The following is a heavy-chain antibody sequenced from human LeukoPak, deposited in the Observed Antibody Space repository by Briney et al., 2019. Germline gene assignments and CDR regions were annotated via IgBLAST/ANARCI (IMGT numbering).Heavy chain of an antibody. V-gene: IGHV4-59*08. J-gene: IGHJ6*02. D-gene: IGHD3-22*01. CDR1: GGSISRYY. CDR2: LYYSEST. CDR3: ARLSIVVVSRVYYGMDV. Sequence: SETLSLTCTVSGGSISRYYWSWIRQPPGKGLEWIGYLYYSESTSYDPSLKSRVTISVDTSKSQFSLKLSSVSAADTAVYYCARLSIVVVSRVYYGMDVWGQGTTVTVSS.